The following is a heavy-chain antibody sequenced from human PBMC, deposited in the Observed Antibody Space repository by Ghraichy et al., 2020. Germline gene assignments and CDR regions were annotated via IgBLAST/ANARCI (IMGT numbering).Heavy chain of an antibody. D-gene: IGHD2-15*01. Sequence: SVKVSCKASGDTVSSYEITWVRQAPGQGLEGMGGISPIFGTANYAHGFNGRVTITAYESTSTAYMELTSLRSDDTAVYYCARAAVVGAPVFDFWGQGPFVTCSS. CDR3: ARAAVVGAPVFDF. CDR1: GDTVSSYE. CDR2: ISPIFGTA. V-gene: IGHV1-69*13. J-gene: IGHJ4*02.